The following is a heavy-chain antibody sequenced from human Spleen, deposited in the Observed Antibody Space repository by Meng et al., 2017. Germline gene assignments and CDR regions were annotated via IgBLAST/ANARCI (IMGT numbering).Heavy chain of an antibody. CDR1: GYTFTGYY. D-gene: IGHD3-22*01. CDR2: INPNSGGT. V-gene: IGHV1-2*04. CDR3: ARARPLNYYDSRYYFDY. Sequence: QVQLVQSGAGVKRPGASVKVSCKASGYTFTGYYMHWVRQAPGQGLEWMGWINPNSGGTNYAQKFQGWVTMTRDTSISTAYMELSRLRSDDTAVYYCARARPLNYYDSRYYFDYWGQGTLVTVSS. J-gene: IGHJ4*02.